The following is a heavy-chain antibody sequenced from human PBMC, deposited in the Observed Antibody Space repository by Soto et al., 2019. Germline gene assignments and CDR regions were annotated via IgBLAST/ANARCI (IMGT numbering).Heavy chain of an antibody. CDR3: ARQIAGGDYYGMDV. Sequence: SETLSLTCSVSGGSINPYYWSWIRQPPGKRMEWIGSIYYSGATNYNSSVESRVTISVDTSKNQFSLKLSSVTAADTAVYYCARQIAGGDYYGMDVWGQGTTVTVSS. CDR1: GGSINPYY. D-gene: IGHD3-10*01. CDR2: IYYSGAT. J-gene: IGHJ6*02. V-gene: IGHV4-59*08.